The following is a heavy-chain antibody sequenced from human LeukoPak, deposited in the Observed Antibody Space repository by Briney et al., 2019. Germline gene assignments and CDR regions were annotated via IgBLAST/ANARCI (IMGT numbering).Heavy chain of an antibody. CDR1: GFAVSSNY. CDR2: FYTSDST. J-gene: IGHJ4*02. V-gene: IGHV3-53*04. CDR3: VRVPLHPTISHFDH. D-gene: IGHD3-3*01. Sequence: PGGSLRLSCAASGFAVSSNYMSWVRQAPGKGLEWVSVFYTSDSTYYADSVKGRFTISRHNSNNTLYLQMNSVRAEDTAVYYCVRVPLHPTISHFDHWGQGILVTVSS.